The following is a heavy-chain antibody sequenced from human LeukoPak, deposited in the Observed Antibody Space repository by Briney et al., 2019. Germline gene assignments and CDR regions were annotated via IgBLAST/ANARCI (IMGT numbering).Heavy chain of an antibody. Sequence: PSETLSLTCTVSGGAINSYYWSWIRQPAGKGREWIGRIYTSGTTNYNPSLKSRVTMSVDTSKNQFSLKLSSVTAADTAVYYCARYRNEALFAFDIWGQGTMVTVSS. CDR3: ARYRNEALFAFDI. D-gene: IGHD3-16*02. CDR1: GGAINSYY. J-gene: IGHJ3*02. V-gene: IGHV4-4*07. CDR2: IYTSGTT.